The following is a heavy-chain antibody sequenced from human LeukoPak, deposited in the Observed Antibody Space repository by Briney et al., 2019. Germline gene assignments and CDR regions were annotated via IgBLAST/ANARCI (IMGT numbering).Heavy chain of an antibody. D-gene: IGHD2/OR15-2a*01. CDR3: AKSCNSGNCYYNY. J-gene: IGHJ4*02. CDR1: GFTFDDYA. CDR2: INSDGSWT. Sequence: GGSLRLSCAASGFTFDDYAMHWVRQAPGKGLVWVSHINSDGSWTSYADSVKGRFTISRDNSENTLSLQMNSLRADDTAIYYCAKSCNSGNCYYNYWGQGTLVTVSS. V-gene: IGHV3-74*01.